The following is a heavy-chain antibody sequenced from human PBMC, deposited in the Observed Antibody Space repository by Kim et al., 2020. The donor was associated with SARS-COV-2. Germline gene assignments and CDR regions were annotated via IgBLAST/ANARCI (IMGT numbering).Heavy chain of an antibody. CDR3: ARRARLQFRYYYGMDV. CDR2: IYYSGST. J-gene: IGHJ6*02. D-gene: IGHD4-4*01. CDR1: GGSISSSSYY. Sequence: SETLSLTCTVSGGSISSSSYYWGWIRQPPGKGLEWIGSIYYSGSTYYNPSLKSRVTISVDTSKNQFSLKLSSVTAADTAVYYCARRARLQFRYYYGMDVWGQGTTVTVSS. V-gene: IGHV4-39*01.